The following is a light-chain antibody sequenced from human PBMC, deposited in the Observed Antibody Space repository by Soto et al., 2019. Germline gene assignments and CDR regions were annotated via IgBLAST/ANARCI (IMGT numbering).Light chain of an antibody. CDR2: ATS. J-gene: IGKJ3*01. V-gene: IGKV3-20*01. Sequence: EIVLTQSPGSLSLSPGEGVTLSCRASQSVSTTYLAWYKVKPGQAPRLVIYATSSRAAGIPDRFRGSGSGTVFTLTISCLQPEYFATYYCQQSYSTSFFTFGPGTKVD. CDR1: QSVSTTY. CDR3: QQSYSTSFFT.